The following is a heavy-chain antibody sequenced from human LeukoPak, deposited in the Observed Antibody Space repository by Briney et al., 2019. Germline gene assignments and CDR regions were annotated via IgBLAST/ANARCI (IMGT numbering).Heavy chain of an antibody. CDR1: GFTFSSYW. Sequence: GGSLRLSCAASGFTFSSYWMHWVRQAPGKGLVWVSRINSDGSSTSYADSVKGRFTISRDNAKNTLCLQMNSLRAEDTAVYYCARSRDSSGYYFGRWGQGTLVTVSS. V-gene: IGHV3-74*01. J-gene: IGHJ4*02. CDR2: INSDGSST. CDR3: ARSRDSSGYYFGR. D-gene: IGHD3-22*01.